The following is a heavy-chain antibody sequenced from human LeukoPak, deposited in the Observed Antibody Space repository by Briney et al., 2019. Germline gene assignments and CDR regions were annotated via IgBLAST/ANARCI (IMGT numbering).Heavy chain of an antibody. D-gene: IGHD2/OR15-2a*01. Sequence: GGSLRLSCEASGFTFSTFAMIWVRQPPGKGLEWVSSIFPSGGEIHYADSVRGRFAISRDNSKSTLSLQMNSLRAEDTAIYYCATYRQVLLPFESWGQGTLVTVSS. CDR3: ATYRQVLLPFES. J-gene: IGHJ4*02. V-gene: IGHV3-23*01. CDR2: IFPSGGEI. CDR1: GFTFSTFA.